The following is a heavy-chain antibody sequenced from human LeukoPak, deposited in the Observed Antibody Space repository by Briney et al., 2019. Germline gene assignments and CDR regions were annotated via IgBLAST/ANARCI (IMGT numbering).Heavy chain of an antibody. D-gene: IGHD2-2*01. V-gene: IGHV4-39*01. Sequence: SETLSLTCTVSGGSISSSSYYWGWIRQPPGKGLEWIGSIYYSGSTYYNPSLKCRVTISVDTSKNQFSLKLSSVTAADTAVYYCARPMGYCSSTSCHPHAFDIWGQGTMVTVSS. J-gene: IGHJ3*02. CDR1: GGSISSSSYY. CDR2: IYYSGST. CDR3: ARPMGYCSSTSCHPHAFDI.